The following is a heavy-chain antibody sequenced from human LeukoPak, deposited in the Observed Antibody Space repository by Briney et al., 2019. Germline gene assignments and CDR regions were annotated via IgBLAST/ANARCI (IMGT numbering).Heavy chain of an antibody. CDR3: ARVEYQLPNHWYCDL. V-gene: IGHV4-59*01. J-gene: IGHJ2*01. Sequence: SETLSLTCTVSGGSISSYYWSWIRQPPGKGLEWIGYIYYSGSTNYNPSLKSRVTISVDTSKNQFSLKLSSVTAADTAVYYCARVEYQLPNHWYCDLWGRGTLVTDSS. CDR1: GGSISSYY. D-gene: IGHD2-2*01. CDR2: IYYSGST.